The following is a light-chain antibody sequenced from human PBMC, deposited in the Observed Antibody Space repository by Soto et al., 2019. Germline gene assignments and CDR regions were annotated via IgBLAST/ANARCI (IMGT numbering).Light chain of an antibody. V-gene: IGKV3-15*01. CDR3: QHYVTWPLT. J-gene: IGKJ4*01. CDR1: QGVSSY. CDR2: DTS. Sequence: EIVMTQSPATLSVSPGERATLSCRASQGVSSYLAWYQQKPGQTPRLLIYDTSIRATGVPARFSGSRSGAEFTLTISSLQSEDFAVYYCQHYVTWPLTFGGGTKVDIK.